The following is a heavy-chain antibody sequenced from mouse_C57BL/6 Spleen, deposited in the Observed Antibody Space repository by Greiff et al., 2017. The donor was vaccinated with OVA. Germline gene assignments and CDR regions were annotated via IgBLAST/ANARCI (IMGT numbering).Heavy chain of an antibody. Sequence: EVKLVESGPELVKPGASVKISCKASGYSFTGYYMNWVKQSPEKSLEWIGEINPSTGGTTYNQKFKAKATLTVDKSSSTAYMQLKSLTSEDSAVYYCARAYDYGGAMDYWGQGTSVTVSS. J-gene: IGHJ4*01. CDR3: ARAYDYGGAMDY. D-gene: IGHD2-4*01. V-gene: IGHV1-42*01. CDR1: GYSFTGYY. CDR2: INPSTGGT.